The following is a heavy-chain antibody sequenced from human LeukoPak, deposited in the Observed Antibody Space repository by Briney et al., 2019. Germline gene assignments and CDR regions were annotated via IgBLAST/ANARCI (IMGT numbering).Heavy chain of an antibody. D-gene: IGHD5-24*01. V-gene: IGHV3-48*03. CDR3: AKGQSGQFDY. J-gene: IGHJ4*02. CDR2: ISTSATTI. CDR1: GFTFGGFE. Sequence: PGGSLRLSCAASGFTFGGFEMNWVRQAPGKGLEWVSYISTSATTIYYADSVKGRFTISRDNAKNSLYLQMNSLRAEDTAVYYCAKGQSGQFDYWGQGTLVTVSS.